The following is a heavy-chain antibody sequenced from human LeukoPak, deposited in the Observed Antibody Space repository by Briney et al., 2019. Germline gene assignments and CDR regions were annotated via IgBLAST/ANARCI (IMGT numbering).Heavy chain of an antibody. V-gene: IGHV1-69*13. D-gene: IGHD6-19*01. Sequence: SVKVSCKASGGTFSSYAISWVRQAPGQGLEWMGGIIPIFGTANYAQKFQGRVTITADESTSTAYMELSSLRSEDTAVYYCARQQTGYSSGQIKYYYYMDVWGKGTTVTISS. CDR1: GGTFSSYA. CDR2: IIPIFGTA. CDR3: ARQQTGYSSGQIKYYYYMDV. J-gene: IGHJ6*03.